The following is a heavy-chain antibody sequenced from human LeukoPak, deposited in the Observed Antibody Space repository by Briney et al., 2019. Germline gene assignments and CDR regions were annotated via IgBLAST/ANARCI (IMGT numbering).Heavy chain of an antibody. D-gene: IGHD6-6*01. V-gene: IGHV3-30-3*01. CDR2: ISYDGSNK. J-gene: IGHJ3*02. CDR1: GFTFSSYA. Sequence: GGSLRLSCAASGFTFSSYAMHWVRQAPGKGLEWVAVISYDGSNKYYADSVKGRFTISRDNSKNTLYLQMNSLRAEDTAVYYCHPPARRAFDIWGQGTMVTVSS. CDR3: HPPARRAFDI.